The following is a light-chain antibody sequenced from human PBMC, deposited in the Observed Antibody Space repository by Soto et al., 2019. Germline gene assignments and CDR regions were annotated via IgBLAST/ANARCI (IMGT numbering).Light chain of an antibody. CDR2: GAS. J-gene: IGKJ1*01. Sequence: DIQMTQSPSSLSASVGDRVTITCRASQSISTYLNWYQQKPGKAPNLLIYGASSLQSGVPSRFSGSGSGTDFTLIISSLQPEDFATYYCQQSYITPWTFGQGTKVEIK. CDR1: QSISTY. V-gene: IGKV1-39*01. CDR3: QQSYITPWT.